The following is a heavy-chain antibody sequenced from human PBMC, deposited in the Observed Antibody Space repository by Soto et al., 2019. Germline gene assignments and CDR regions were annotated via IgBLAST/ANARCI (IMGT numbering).Heavy chain of an antibody. J-gene: IGHJ4*02. Sequence: EVQLLESGGGLVQPGGSLRLSCAASGFTFSSYAMSWVRQAPGKGLEWVSAISGSGGSTYYADSVKGRFTISRDNSKNTLYLQMNSLRAEDTGVYYCANASGSSGWYYFDYWGQGTLVTGFS. CDR2: ISGSGGST. CDR3: ANASGSSGWYYFDY. D-gene: IGHD6-19*01. V-gene: IGHV3-23*01. CDR1: GFTFSSYA.